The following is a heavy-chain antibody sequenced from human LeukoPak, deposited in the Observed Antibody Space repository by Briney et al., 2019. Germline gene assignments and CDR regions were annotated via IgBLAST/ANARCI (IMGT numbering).Heavy chain of an antibody. V-gene: IGHV3-21*01. J-gene: IGHJ6*02. CDR2: ISSSSSYI. D-gene: IGHD3-10*01. CDR1: GFTFSSYS. Sequence: PGGSLRLSCAASGFTFSSYSMNWVRQAPGKGLEWVSSISSSSSYIYYADSVKGRFTISRDNAKNSLYLQMNSLRAEDTAVYYCARERPPKGSGMDVWGQGTTVTVSS. CDR3: ARERPPKGSGMDV.